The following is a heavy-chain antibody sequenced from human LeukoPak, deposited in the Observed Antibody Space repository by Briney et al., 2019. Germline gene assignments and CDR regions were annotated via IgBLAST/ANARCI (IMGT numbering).Heavy chain of an antibody. CDR3: ARGQVGATPKYYFDY. V-gene: IGHV4-34*01. CDR1: GGSFSGYY. J-gene: IGHJ4*02. Sequence: SETLSLTCAVYGGSFSGYYWSWIRQPPGKGLEWIGEINHSGSTNYNPSLKSRVTISVGTSKNQFSLKLSSVTAADTAVYYCARGQVGATPKYYFDYWGQGTLVTVSS. CDR2: INHSGST. D-gene: IGHD1-26*01.